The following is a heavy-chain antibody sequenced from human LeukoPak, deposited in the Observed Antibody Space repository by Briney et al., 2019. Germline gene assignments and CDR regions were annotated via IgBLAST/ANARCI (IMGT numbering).Heavy chain of an antibody. CDR2: FDPEDGET. D-gene: IGHD3-16*02. Sequence: GASVKVSCKVSGYTLTELSMHWVRQAPGKGLEWMGGFDPEDGETIYAQKFQGRVTMTEDTSTDTAYMELSSLRSEDTAVYYCATTHYVWGSYRPFYYFDYWGQGTLVTVSS. CDR3: ATTHYVWGSYRPFYYFDY. CDR1: GYTLTELS. J-gene: IGHJ4*02. V-gene: IGHV1-24*01.